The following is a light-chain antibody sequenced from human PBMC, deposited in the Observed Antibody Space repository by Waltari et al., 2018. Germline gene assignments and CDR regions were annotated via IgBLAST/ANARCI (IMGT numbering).Light chain of an antibody. J-gene: IGKJ2*01. Sequence: DIQMTQSPSTVSASVGDRVTITCRTRQNIGPGLAWYPQKPGRAPNLLIYRAASLQSGVPSRFSGSGSGTEVTLTITSLQPDDIATYYCQQYESSSPYTFGPGTKLEIK. CDR1: QNIGPG. CDR3: QQYESSSPYT. V-gene: IGKV1-5*03. CDR2: RAA.